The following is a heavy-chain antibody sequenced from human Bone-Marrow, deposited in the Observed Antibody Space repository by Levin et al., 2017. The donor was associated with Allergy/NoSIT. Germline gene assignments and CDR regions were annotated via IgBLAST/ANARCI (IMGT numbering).Heavy chain of an antibody. CDR2: IYVGDSDT. J-gene: IGHJ4*02. V-gene: IGHV5-51*01. D-gene: IGHD3-10*01. CDR1: GYTFNDYW. Sequence: GESLKISCKGSGYTFNDYWIGWVRQMPGKGLEYMGIIYVGDSDTKYSPSFQGQVTISADKSISTAYLQWSGLKASDTAMYFCARGHYGSGSRHPLFDFWGQGTGVTVSS. CDR3: ARGHYGSGSRHPLFDF.